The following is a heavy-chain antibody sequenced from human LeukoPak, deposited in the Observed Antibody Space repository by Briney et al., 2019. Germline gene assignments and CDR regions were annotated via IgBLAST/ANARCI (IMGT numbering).Heavy chain of an antibody. CDR2: ITLSTGDI. CDR3: ARDIAPSGSWWFDS. V-gene: IGHV1-2*02. CDR1: GYTFTEYY. J-gene: IGHJ5*01. D-gene: IGHD6-13*01. Sequence: ASVKVSCKAPGYTFTEYYLHWPRQAPGQGLEWMGWITLSTGDIFYAQNFQGRVTMTRDTSISTAYMQLGSLKSDDTAVYYCARDIAPSGSWWFDSWGQGTLVTVSS.